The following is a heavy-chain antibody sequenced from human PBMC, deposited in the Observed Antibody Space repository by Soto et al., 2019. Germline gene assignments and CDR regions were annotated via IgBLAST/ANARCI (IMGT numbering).Heavy chain of an antibody. D-gene: IGHD3-10*01. V-gene: IGHV1-69*01. Sequence: QVQLVQSGAEVKKPGSSVKVSCKASGGTFSSYAISWVRQAPGQGLEWMGGIIPIFGTANYAQKFQGRVTITADESTSTASMELSSLRSEDTAVYYCARDAYGSGSYYNIYYFDYWGQGTLVTVSS. J-gene: IGHJ4*02. CDR3: ARDAYGSGSYYNIYYFDY. CDR1: GGTFSSYA. CDR2: IIPIFGTA.